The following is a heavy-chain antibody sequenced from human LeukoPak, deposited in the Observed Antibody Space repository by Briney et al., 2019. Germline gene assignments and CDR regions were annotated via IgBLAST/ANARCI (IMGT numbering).Heavy chain of an antibody. CDR1: GDSINSLDL. CDR3: AGLVGRYSSGLYYYYFDY. V-gene: IGHV4-4*02. D-gene: IGHD3-22*01. J-gene: IGHJ4*02. Sequence: SGTLSLTCTVSGDSINSLDLWSWVRQPPGKGLEWIGEMYLSGTTHSNPSVKSRVTISIGKSKNQFFLNLSSVTAADTAVYYCAGLVGRYSSGLYYYYFDYWGQGTLVTVSS. CDR2: MYLSGTT.